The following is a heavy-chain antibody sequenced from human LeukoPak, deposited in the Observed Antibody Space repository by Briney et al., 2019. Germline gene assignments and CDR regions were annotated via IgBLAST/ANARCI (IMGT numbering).Heavy chain of an antibody. V-gene: IGHV3-64*01. D-gene: IGHD6-13*01. Sequence: SGGSLRLSCAASGFTFSGYAMHWVRQAPGKGLEYVSAISSNGGSTYYANSVKGRFTISRDNSKNTLYLQMGSLRAEDMAVYYCARATPSSSRPYYFDYWGQGTLVTVSS. CDR1: GFTFSGYA. J-gene: IGHJ4*02. CDR2: ISSNGGST. CDR3: ARATPSSSRPYYFDY.